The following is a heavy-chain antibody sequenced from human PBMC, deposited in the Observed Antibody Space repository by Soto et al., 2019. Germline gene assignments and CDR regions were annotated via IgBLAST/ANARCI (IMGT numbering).Heavy chain of an antibody. Sequence: QVQLVQSGAEMRKPGSSLRVSCKASGGTFSDYAFSWVRQAPGQGLEWMGGIVPRFGSPNYAQKFGGRVTITADTSSSTVYMALSSLRFDDTAVYFCARHRIQLRLGKYSFNGMDVWGQGTTIIVSS. CDR1: GGTFSDYA. J-gene: IGHJ6*02. V-gene: IGHV1-69*06. CDR3: ARHRIQLRLGKYSFNGMDV. D-gene: IGHD3-16*01. CDR2: IVPRFGSP.